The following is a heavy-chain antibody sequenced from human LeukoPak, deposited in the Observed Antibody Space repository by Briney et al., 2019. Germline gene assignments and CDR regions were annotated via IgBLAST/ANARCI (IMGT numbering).Heavy chain of an antibody. Sequence: PSETLSLTCTVSGGSISSSSYHWGWIRQPPGKGLEWIGSIYYSGTTYYNPSLKSRVTISIDTSKSQFSLRLSSVTAADTAVYFCAREYSSSWTYYFDYWGQGTLVTVSS. CDR1: GGSISSSSYH. D-gene: IGHD6-13*01. CDR3: AREYSSSWTYYFDY. CDR2: IYYSGTT. J-gene: IGHJ4*02. V-gene: IGHV4-39*01.